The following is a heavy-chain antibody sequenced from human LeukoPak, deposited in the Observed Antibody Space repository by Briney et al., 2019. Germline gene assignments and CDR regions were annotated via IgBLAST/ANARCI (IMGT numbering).Heavy chain of an antibody. V-gene: IGHV4-59*01. Sequence: SETLSLTCTVSGGSISSYYWSWIRQPPGKGLEWIGYIYYSGSTNYNPSLKSRVTISVDTSKNQFSLKLSSVTAADTAVYYCARTITFGGVIVSETFDYWGQGTLVTVSS. D-gene: IGHD3-16*02. CDR3: ARTITFGGVIVSETFDY. J-gene: IGHJ4*02. CDR2: IYYSGST. CDR1: GGSISSYY.